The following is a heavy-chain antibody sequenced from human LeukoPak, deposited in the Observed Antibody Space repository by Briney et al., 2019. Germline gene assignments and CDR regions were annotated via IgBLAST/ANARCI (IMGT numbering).Heavy chain of an antibody. CDR3: TTQLYYSGSGSFYPVDY. Sequence: GGSLRLSCAASGFTFSHAWMSWVRQPPGKGLEWVGHIKSKADGETTDYAAPVKGRFTISRDDLKNTLYLQMNSLKTGDTAVYYCTTQLYYSGSGSFYPVDYWGQGTLVTVSS. V-gene: IGHV3-15*01. D-gene: IGHD3-10*01. CDR2: IKSKADGETT. J-gene: IGHJ4*02. CDR1: GFTFSHAW.